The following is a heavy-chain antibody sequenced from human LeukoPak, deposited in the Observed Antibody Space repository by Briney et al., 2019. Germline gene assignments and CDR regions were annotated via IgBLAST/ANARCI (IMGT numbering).Heavy chain of an antibody. D-gene: IGHD2-2*01. CDR1: GGTFSSYA. CDR3: ARAGEVPAATLNPWYFDL. V-gene: IGHV1-69*01. Sequence: SVKVSCKASGGTFSSYAISWVRQAPGQGLEWMGGIIPIFGTANYAQKFQGRVTITADESTSTAYMELSSLRSEDTAVYYCARAGEVPAATLNPWYFDLWGRGTLVTVSS. J-gene: IGHJ2*01. CDR2: IIPIFGTA.